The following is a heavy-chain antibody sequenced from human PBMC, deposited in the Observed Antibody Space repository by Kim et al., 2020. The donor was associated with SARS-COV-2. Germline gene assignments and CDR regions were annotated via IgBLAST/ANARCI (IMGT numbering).Heavy chain of an antibody. V-gene: IGHV3-7*03. CDR2: IKQDGSEK. Sequence: GGSLRLSCAASGFTFSSYWMSWVRQAPGKGLEWVANIKQDGSEKYYVDSVKGRFTISRDNAKNSLYLQMNSLRAEDTAVYYCARVRMVRGAYYFDYWGQGTLVTVSS. CDR1: GFTFSSYW. D-gene: IGHD3-10*01. CDR3: ARVRMVRGAYYFDY. J-gene: IGHJ4*02.